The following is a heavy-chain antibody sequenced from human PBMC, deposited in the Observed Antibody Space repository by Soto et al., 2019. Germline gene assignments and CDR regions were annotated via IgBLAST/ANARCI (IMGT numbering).Heavy chain of an antibody. CDR3: ARAGITGTTGAFDI. V-gene: IGHV4-59*08. J-gene: IGHJ3*02. CDR1: GGSISSYY. CDR2: IYYSGST. Sequence: KQSQTLSLTCTVSGGSISSYYWSWIRQPPGKGLEWIGYIYYSGSTNYNPSLKSRVTISVDTSKNQFSLKLSSVTAADTAVYYCARAGITGTTGAFDIWGQGTMVTVSS. D-gene: IGHD1-20*01.